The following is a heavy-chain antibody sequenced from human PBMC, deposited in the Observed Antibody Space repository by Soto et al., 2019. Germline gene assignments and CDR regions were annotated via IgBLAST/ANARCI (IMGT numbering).Heavy chain of an antibody. Sequence: QVQLVQSGAEVQKPGASVKVSCKAPGYTFTSYGITWVRQAPGQGLEWMGWISAYNGNTNYAEKLQGRVTMTTDTAASTAYMELRSLRSDDTAVYYCARGHSGRSVDYWGQGTLVTVSS. CDR1: GYTFTSYG. CDR2: ISAYNGNT. D-gene: IGHD3-10*01. J-gene: IGHJ4*02. V-gene: IGHV1-18*01. CDR3: ARGHSGRSVDY.